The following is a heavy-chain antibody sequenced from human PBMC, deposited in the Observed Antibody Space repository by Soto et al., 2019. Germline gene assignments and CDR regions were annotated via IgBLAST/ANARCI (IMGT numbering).Heavy chain of an antibody. Sequence: NWVRXAPGKGLEWVSYISSSSTIYYADSVKGRFTISRDNAKNSLYLQMNSLRAEDTAVYYCARDSFDYYDSSGPPDYWGQGTLVTVS. J-gene: IGHJ4*02. CDR2: ISSSSTI. CDR3: ARDSFDYYDSSGPPDY. V-gene: IGHV3-48*01. D-gene: IGHD3-22*01.